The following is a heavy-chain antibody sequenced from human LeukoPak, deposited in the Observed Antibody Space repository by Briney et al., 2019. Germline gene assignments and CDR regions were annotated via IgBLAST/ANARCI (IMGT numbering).Heavy chain of an antibody. J-gene: IGHJ6*03. Sequence: SETLSLTCAVSGYSISSGYYWGWIRQPPGKGLEWIGSIYHSGSTYYNPSLKSRVTTSVDTSKNQFSLKLSSVTAADTAVYYCAGCSSGWSPYYYYMDVWGKGTTVTVSS. CDR3: AGCSSGWSPYYYYMDV. V-gene: IGHV4-38-2*01. CDR1: GYSISSGYY. D-gene: IGHD6-19*01. CDR2: IYHSGST.